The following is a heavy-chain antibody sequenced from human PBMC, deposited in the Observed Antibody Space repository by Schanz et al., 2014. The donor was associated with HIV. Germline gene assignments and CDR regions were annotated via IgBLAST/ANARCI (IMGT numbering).Heavy chain of an antibody. Sequence: VQLVESGGGVVQPGWSLRLSCVASGFTFRTYGMHWVRQSPGKGLEWMAVISYDGSKKYYADSVKGRFTISRDNSKNTLYVELNSLRPEDTAVYYCAKDGSRKVRFLEGPGYYLDHWGQGALVTVSS. CDR2: ISYDGSKK. V-gene: IGHV3-30*18. CDR3: AKDGSRKVRFLEGPGYYLDH. D-gene: IGHD3-3*01. CDR1: GFTFRTYG. J-gene: IGHJ1*01.